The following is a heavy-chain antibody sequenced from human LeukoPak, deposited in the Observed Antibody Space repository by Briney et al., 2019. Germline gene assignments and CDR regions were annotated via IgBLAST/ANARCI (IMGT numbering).Heavy chain of an antibody. CDR1: GFTFDDYA. J-gene: IGHJ4*02. V-gene: IGHV3-9*01. CDR2: ISWNSGSI. CDR3: AKDTFPRIAAAGDFDY. D-gene: IGHD6-13*01. Sequence: PGGSLRLSCAASGFTFDDYAMHWVRQAPGKGLEWVSGISWNSGSIGYADSVKGRFTISRDNAKNSQYLQMNSLRAEDTALYYCAKDTFPRIAAAGDFDYWGQGTLVTVSS.